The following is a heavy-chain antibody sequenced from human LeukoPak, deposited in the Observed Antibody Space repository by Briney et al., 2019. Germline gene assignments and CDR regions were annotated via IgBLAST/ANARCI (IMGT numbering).Heavy chain of an antibody. J-gene: IGHJ6*03. CDR2: ISAYNGNT. CDR1: GYTFTSYG. V-gene: IGHV1-18*01. CDR3: AAALYYGSGHYYYYMDV. D-gene: IGHD3-10*01. Sequence: ASVKVSCKASGYTFTSYGISWVRQAPGQGLEWMGWISAYNGNTNYAQKLQGRVTMTTDTSTSTAYMELSSLRSEDTAVYYCAAALYYGSGHYYYYMDVWGKGTTVTVSS.